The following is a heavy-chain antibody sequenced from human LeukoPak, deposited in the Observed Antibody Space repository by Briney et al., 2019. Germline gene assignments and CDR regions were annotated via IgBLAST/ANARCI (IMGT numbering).Heavy chain of an antibody. CDR2: ISTYSGHT. V-gene: IGHV1-18*01. D-gene: IGHD3-10*01. CDR3: ARHMVNWVDP. CDR1: GYTFTSYG. Sequence: ASVKVSCKASGYTFTSYGISWVRQAPGQGLEWMGWISTYSGHTHYAQKLQDRVTMTTDTSTSTAYMELRSLRSDDTAVYYCARHMVNWVDPWGQGTLVTVSS. J-gene: IGHJ5*02.